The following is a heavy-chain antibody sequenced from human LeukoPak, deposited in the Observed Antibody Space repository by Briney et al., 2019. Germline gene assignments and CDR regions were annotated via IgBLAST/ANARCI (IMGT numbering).Heavy chain of an antibody. D-gene: IGHD3-10*01. Sequence: PSQSLSLTCTVSGTSISSGSSYWSWIRQPAGKGLEWIGRFYTSENTNYNPSLKIRVTMSVDTSKTQFSLNLSSVTAADTAVYYCARDTFDPKLPYFGESFVPYYYYYMDVWGKGTSVTISS. CDR3: ARDTFDPKLPYFGESFVPYYYYYMDV. CDR2: FYTSENT. J-gene: IGHJ6*03. CDR1: GTSISSGSSY. V-gene: IGHV4-61*02.